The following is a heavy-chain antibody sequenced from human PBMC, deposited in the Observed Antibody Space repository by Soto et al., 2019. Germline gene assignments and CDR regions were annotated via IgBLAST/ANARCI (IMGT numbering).Heavy chain of an antibody. CDR2: IYYSGST. Sequence: SETLSLTCTVSGGSISSYYWSWIRQPPGKGLEWIGYIYYSGSTNYNPSLKSRVTISVDTSKNQFSLKLSSVTAADTAVYYCARESDTGDLDYGGQGTLVTVSS. V-gene: IGHV4-59*01. CDR3: ARESDTGDLDY. CDR1: GGSISSYY. J-gene: IGHJ4*02. D-gene: IGHD7-27*01.